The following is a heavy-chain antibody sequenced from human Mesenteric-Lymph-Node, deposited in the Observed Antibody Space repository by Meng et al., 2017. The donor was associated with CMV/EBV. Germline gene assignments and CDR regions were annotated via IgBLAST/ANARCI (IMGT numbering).Heavy chain of an antibody. V-gene: IGHV4-34*01. CDR1: CGSFSGYY. J-gene: IGHJ4*02. CDR2: INHSGSP. D-gene: IGHD6-19*01. Sequence: AVYCGSFSGYYCSWIRRPPGNGLEWIGEINHSGSPNYNPSLNSRVTMSVDTSKYQFSLKLTSVTAAVTAVYYCARDSSGLHTFFDYWGQGTLVTVSS. CDR3: ARDSSGLHTFFDY.